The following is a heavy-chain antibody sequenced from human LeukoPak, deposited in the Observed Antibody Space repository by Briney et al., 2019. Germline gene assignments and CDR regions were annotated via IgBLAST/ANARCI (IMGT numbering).Heavy chain of an antibody. D-gene: IGHD3-22*01. Sequence: SETLSLTCTVSGYSISSGYFWGWIRQPPGKGLEWIGRISSSGSTNYNPSLKSRVTISVDTSKNQLSLKLSSVTAADTAVYFCARGPYSYDSSGAFDIWGQGTMVTVSS. V-gene: IGHV4-38-2*02. CDR3: ARGPYSYDSSGAFDI. CDR1: GYSISSGYF. J-gene: IGHJ3*02. CDR2: ISSSGST.